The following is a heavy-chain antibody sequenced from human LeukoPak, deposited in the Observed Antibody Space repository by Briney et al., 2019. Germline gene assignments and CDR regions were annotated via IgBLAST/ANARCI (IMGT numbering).Heavy chain of an antibody. CDR2: MHYSVST. V-gene: IGHV4-59*08. D-gene: IGHD6-13*01. CDR1: GFTFSSYA. CDR3: ARSYSPFDY. Sequence: PGASLRLSCAASGFTFSSYAMHWIRQPPGKGLEWIGYMHYSVSTTYNPSLKTRVTISVDTSKKKFSLRLSSVTAADTAVYYCARSYSPFDYWGQGTLVTVSS. J-gene: IGHJ4*02.